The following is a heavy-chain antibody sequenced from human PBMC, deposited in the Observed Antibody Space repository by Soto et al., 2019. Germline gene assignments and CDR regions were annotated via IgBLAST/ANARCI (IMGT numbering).Heavy chain of an antibody. CDR1: GFSLNTHTVG. CDR2: IYWDDDK. J-gene: IGHJ4*02. CDR3: AHRYLCYPLDY. Sequence: QITLKESGPTLVNPTQPLTLTCTFSGFSLNTHTVGVGWIRQPPGKALEWLGFIYWDDDKRYSPYLKNRLTITKDTSKNQVVLTMPNMDPVDTGTYYCAHRYLCYPLDYWGQGTLVTVSS. D-gene: IGHD2-15*01. V-gene: IGHV2-5*02.